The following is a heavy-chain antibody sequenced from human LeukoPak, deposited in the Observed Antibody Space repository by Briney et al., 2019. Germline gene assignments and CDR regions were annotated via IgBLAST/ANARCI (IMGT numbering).Heavy chain of an antibody. D-gene: IGHD4-17*01. V-gene: IGHV1-24*01. J-gene: IGHJ4*02. CDR3: ATFSVTTYSVFAY. CDR2: FDPEDGET. CDR1: GYTLTELS. Sequence: ASVKVSCKVSGYTLTELSMHWVRQAPGKGLEWMGGFDPEDGETIYAQKFQGRVTMTEYTSTDTAYIELSRLRLNDTAGYYVATFSVTTYSVFAYWGEGTLLTASS.